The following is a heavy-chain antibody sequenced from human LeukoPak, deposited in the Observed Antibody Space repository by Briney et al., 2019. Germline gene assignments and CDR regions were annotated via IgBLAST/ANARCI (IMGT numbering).Heavy chain of an antibody. J-gene: IGHJ3*02. V-gene: IGHV1-46*01. CDR2: INPSGGSI. D-gene: IGHD3-22*01. CDR1: GYIFTSYY. CDR3: ARGRNYYDSSGYYYEGDAFDI. Sequence: ASVKVSCKASGYIFTSYYMYWVRQAPGQGLELMGIINPSGGSIRYAQKFQGRVTMTRDTSTSTVYMELSSLRSEDTAVYYCARGRNYYDSSGYYYEGDAFDIWGQGTMVTVSS.